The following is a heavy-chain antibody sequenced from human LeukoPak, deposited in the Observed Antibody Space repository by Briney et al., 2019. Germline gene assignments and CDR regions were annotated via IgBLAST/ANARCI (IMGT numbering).Heavy chain of an antibody. J-gene: IGHJ5*02. CDR3: ARAGYSSSTSCSWFDP. CDR2: MNPNSGNT. CDR1: GYTFTSYD. Sequence: GASVKVSCKASGYTFTSYDINWVRQATGQGLEWMGWMNPNSGNTGYTQKFQGRVTMTRNTSISTAYMELSSLRSEDTAVYYCARAGYSSSTSCSWFDPWGQGTLVTVSS. D-gene: IGHD2-2*01. V-gene: IGHV1-8*01.